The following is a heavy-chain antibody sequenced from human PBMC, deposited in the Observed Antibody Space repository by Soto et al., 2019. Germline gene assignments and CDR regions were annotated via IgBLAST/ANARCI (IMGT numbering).Heavy chain of an antibody. J-gene: IGHJ5*02. D-gene: IGHD6-13*01. CDR1: GFTFSSYA. CDR2: ISSNGGST. CDR3: VKDSPPSTPYRIAAAEGNWFDP. V-gene: IGHV3-64D*08. Sequence: PGGSLRLSCSASGFTFSSYAMHWVRQAPGKGLEYVSAISSNGGSTYYADSVKGRFTISRDNSKNTLYLQMSSLRAEDTAVYYCVKDSPPSTPYRIAAAEGNWFDPWGQGTLVTVSS.